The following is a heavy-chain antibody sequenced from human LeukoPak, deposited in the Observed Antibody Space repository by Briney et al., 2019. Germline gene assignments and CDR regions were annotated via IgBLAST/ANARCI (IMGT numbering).Heavy chain of an antibody. Sequence: ASVTVSFKASGYTFTSYGISWVRQAPGQGLEWMGWISAYNGNTNYAQKLQGRVTMTTDTSTSTAYMELRSLRSDDTAVYYCARVAKRSGMDYYDSSGPADYWGQGTLVTVSS. CDR2: ISAYNGNT. D-gene: IGHD3-22*01. CDR1: GYTFTSYG. CDR3: ARVAKRSGMDYYDSSGPADY. V-gene: IGHV1-18*01. J-gene: IGHJ4*02.